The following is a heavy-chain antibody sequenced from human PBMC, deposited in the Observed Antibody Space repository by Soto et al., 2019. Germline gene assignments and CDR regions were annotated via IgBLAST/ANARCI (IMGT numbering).Heavy chain of an antibody. D-gene: IGHD1-1*01. V-gene: IGHV3-74*01. CDR3: ARDRGYTMDV. CDR1: GFTFSSFW. J-gene: IGHJ6*02. Sequence: GGSLRLSCAASGFTFSSFWMHWVRQAPGKGLVWVSVINADGSNTAYADSVKGRFTISRDSAKNTLYLQMNSLRVEDTAVYYCARDRGYTMDVWGQGTTATVYS. CDR2: INADGSNT.